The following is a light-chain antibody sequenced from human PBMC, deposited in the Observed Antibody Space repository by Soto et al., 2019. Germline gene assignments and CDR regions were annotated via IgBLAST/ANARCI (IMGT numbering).Light chain of an antibody. Sequence: DVQMTQSPSTLSASVGDTVTVTCRASQSVSGWLAWYQQKPGEAPNLLIYDASTLQSGVPSRFSGSGSGTEFTLTISSLQPDDFATYYCQHYNSYSDAFGQGTKVDIK. CDR2: DAS. J-gene: IGKJ1*01. V-gene: IGKV1-5*01. CDR1: QSVSGW. CDR3: QHYNSYSDA.